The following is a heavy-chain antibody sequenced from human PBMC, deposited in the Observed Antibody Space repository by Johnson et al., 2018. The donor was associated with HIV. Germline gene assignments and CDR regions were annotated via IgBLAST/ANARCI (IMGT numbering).Heavy chain of an antibody. CDR1: GFTFDDYG. D-gene: IGHD4-17*01. CDR3: ARANSYGDYRAKAFDI. V-gene: IGHV3-20*04. Sequence: VQLVESGGCVVRPGGSLRLSCAASGFTFDDYGMSWVRQAPGKGLEWVSGINWNGGSTGYADSVKGRFTISRDNAKNSLYLQMNSLRAEDTALYYCARANSYGDYRAKAFDIWGQGTMVTVSS. J-gene: IGHJ3*02. CDR2: INWNGGST.